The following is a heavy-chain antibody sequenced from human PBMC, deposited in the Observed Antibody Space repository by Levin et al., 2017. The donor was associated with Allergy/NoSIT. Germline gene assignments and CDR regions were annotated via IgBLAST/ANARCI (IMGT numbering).Heavy chain of an antibody. CDR1: GYTFSSYW. CDR3: ARLRRIAVRYDAFAI. Sequence: KCGESLKISCKGSGYTFSSYWIGWVRQKPGKGLEWMGIIYPSDSDARYSPSFQGQVTISADKSISTAFLQWSSLKASDSAMYYCARLRRIAVRYDAFAIWGQGTMVSVSS. D-gene: IGHD4-17*01. CDR2: IYPSDSDA. V-gene: IGHV5-51*01. J-gene: IGHJ3*02.